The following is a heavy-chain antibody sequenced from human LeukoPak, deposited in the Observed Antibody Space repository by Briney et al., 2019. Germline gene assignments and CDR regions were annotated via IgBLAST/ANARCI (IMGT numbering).Heavy chain of an antibody. D-gene: IGHD3-22*01. J-gene: IGHJ4*02. CDR2: ISGSGGST. CDR1: GFTFSSYA. Sequence: GGSLRLSCAASGFTFSSYAMSWVRQAPGKGLEWDSAISGSGGSTYYADSVKGRFTISRDNSKNTLYLQMNSLRAEDTAVYYCAKDRRITMIVVAYDYWGQGTLVTVSS. V-gene: IGHV3-23*01. CDR3: AKDRRITMIVVAYDY.